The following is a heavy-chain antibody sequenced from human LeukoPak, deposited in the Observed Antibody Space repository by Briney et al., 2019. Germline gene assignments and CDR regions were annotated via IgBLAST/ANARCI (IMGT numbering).Heavy chain of an antibody. CDR1: GFTFSNAW. V-gene: IGHV3-15*01. J-gene: IGHJ4*02. CDR3: TTDHHDSSGYYYGYVDY. D-gene: IGHD3-22*01. CDR2: IKSKTDGGTT. Sequence: PGGSLRLSCAASGFTFSNAWMSWVRQAPGKGLEWVGRIKSKTDGGTTDYAAPVKGRFTISGDDSKNTLYLQMNSLKTEDTAVYYCTTDHHDSSGYYYGYVDYWGQGTLVTVSS.